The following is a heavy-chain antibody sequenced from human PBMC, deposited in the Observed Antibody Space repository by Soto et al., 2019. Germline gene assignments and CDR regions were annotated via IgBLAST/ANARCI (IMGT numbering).Heavy chain of an antibody. Sequence: PSATLSITCTVSGDSISTADYYWNWIRQPPGKGLEWIGYIYYSGNTYYIPSLKSRVTISVDTSKNQISLKLNSVTAADTAVYYCARGIYSTSSFFDSWGQGTLVTVSS. V-gene: IGHV4-30-4*01. CDR3: ARGIYSTSSFFDS. J-gene: IGHJ4*02. D-gene: IGHD6-6*01. CDR1: GDSISTADYY. CDR2: IYYSGNT.